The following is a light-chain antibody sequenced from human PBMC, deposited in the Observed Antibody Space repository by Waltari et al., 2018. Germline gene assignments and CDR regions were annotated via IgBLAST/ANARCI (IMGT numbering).Light chain of an antibody. CDR1: STNIGSYNL. Sequence: QSALIQPASVSGSPGQSITISCTGTSTNIGSYNLVSCYQQYPGKDPKVMIYEVYKRPSGVSNRFSGSKSGNTASLTISGLQAEDETDYYCCSYAGSNSWVFGGGTKVTVL. J-gene: IGLJ3*02. CDR2: EVY. CDR3: CSYAGSNSWV. V-gene: IGLV2-23*02.